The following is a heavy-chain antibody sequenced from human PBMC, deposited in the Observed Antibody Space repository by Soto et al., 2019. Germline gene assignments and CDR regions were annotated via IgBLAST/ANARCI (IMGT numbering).Heavy chain of an antibody. CDR2: IWYDGSYK. J-gene: IGHJ4*02. CDR1: GFPFRSYG. D-gene: IGHD5-12*01. CDR3: ARETLATTGGRIDY. V-gene: IGHV3-33*01. Sequence: GWLRRSGAASGFPFRSYGMHWVRQSPGKGLEWVAIIWYDGSYKYYADSVRGRFTISRDNSKNTVNLQVNSLRAEDTAVYYCARETLATTGGRIDYWGQGTPVTVSS.